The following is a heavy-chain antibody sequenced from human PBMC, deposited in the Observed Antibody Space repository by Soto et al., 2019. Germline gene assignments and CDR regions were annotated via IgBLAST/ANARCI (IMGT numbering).Heavy chain of an antibody. J-gene: IGHJ4*02. V-gene: IGHV3-23*01. Sequence: GGSLRLSCVASEFSFSRYAMTWVRQAAGKGLQWVAGLGPDGRNTFYGESVRGRFTISRDNSRNTLYLQMSSLRAEDTAVYFCVKQMTTWTDSFFDFWGQGIQVTV. CDR3: VKQMTTWTDSFFDF. CDR1: EFSFSRYA. D-gene: IGHD4-17*01. CDR2: LGPDGRNT.